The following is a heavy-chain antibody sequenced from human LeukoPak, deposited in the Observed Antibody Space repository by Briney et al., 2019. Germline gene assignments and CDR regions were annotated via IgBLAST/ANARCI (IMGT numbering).Heavy chain of an antibody. Sequence: ASVKVSCKASGYTFTSYDINWVRQATGQGLEWMGWMNPNSGNTGYAQKFQGRVTMTRNTSISTAYMELSSLRSEDTAVYYCARGSKTVNGSTSPHGSLPNTVWGQGTTVTVSS. CDR1: GYTFTSYD. D-gene: IGHD2-2*01. J-gene: IGHJ6*02. V-gene: IGHV1-8*01. CDR2: MNPNSGNT. CDR3: ARGSKTVNGSTSPHGSLPNTV.